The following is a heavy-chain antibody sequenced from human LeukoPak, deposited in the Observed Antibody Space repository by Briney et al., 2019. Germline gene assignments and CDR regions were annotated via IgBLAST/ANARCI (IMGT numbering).Heavy chain of an antibody. Sequence: ASETLSLTCTVSGGSISSYYWSWIRQPPGKGLEWIGYIYYSGSTNYNPSLKSRVTISVDTSKNQFSLKLSSVTAADTAVYYCARNYDILTGYYVLDYWGQGTLVTVSS. J-gene: IGHJ4*02. CDR2: IYYSGST. CDR3: ARNYDILTGYYVLDY. CDR1: GGSISSYY. V-gene: IGHV4-59*01. D-gene: IGHD3-9*01.